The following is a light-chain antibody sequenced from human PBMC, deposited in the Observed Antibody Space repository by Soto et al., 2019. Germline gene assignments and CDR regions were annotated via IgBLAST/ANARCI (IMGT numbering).Light chain of an antibody. J-gene: IGKJ1*01. CDR3: LQDRNYPRT. V-gene: IGKV1-6*01. CDR2: GAS. CDR1: QDIRGD. Sequence: AIQMTQSPSSLSASVGDRVTITCRGSQDIRGDLGWYQQKPGKAPKALIYGASNLQSGVPSRFSGSGFGTDFTLTISSLQPEDFATYYCLQDRNYPRTFGQGTKVESK.